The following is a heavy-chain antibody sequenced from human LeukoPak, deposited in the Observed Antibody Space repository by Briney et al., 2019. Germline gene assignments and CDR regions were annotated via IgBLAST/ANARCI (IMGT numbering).Heavy chain of an antibody. CDR1: GFTFSDYY. CDR3: ASHIVATTEEYFQH. V-gene: IGHV3-11*06. D-gene: IGHD5-12*01. Sequence: PGGSLRLSCAASGFTFSDYYMSWICQAPGKGLEWVSYISSSSSYTNYADSVKGRFTISRDNAKNSLYLQMNSLRAEDTAVYYCASHIVATTEEYFQHWGQGTLVTVSS. J-gene: IGHJ1*01. CDR2: ISSSSSYT.